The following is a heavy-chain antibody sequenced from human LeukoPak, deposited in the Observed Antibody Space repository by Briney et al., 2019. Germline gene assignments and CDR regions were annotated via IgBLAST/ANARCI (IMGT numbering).Heavy chain of an antibody. Sequence: PGGSLRLSCAASGFTLSSYAMSWVRQAPGKGLEWVSAISGSGGSTYYADSVKGRFTISRDNSKNTLYLQMNSLRAEDTAVYYCAKDMSAYCGGDCYYDYWGQGTLVTVSS. V-gene: IGHV3-23*01. CDR1: GFTLSSYA. J-gene: IGHJ4*02. CDR3: AKDMSAYCGGDCYYDY. CDR2: ISGSGGST. D-gene: IGHD2-21*02.